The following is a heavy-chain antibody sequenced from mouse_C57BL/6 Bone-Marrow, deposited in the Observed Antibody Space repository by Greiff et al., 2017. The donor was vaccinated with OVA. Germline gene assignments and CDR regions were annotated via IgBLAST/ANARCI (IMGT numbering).Heavy chain of an antibody. J-gene: IGHJ2*01. Sequence: VQLQQSGAELVRPGTSVKVSCKASGYAFTNYLIEWVKQRPGQGLEWIGVINPGSGGTNYNEKFQGKATLTADKSSSTAYLQLSRLTSEDSAVYFCARSRYYFDYWGQGTTLTVSS. V-gene: IGHV1-54*01. CDR3: ARSRYYFDY. CDR1: GYAFTNYL. D-gene: IGHD1-1*01. CDR2: INPGSGGT.